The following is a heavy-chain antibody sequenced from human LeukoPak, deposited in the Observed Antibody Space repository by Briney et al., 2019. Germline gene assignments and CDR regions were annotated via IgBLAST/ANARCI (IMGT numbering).Heavy chain of an antibody. CDR3: ARDPLRYLRVGHYDY. Sequence: GGSLRLSCAASGFTFSNSAMNWVRQVPGTGLEWVSSIDYDSSHIYYAASVRGRFTISRDNARNAVYLQMNSLRVEDTAVYYCARDPLRYLRVGHYDYWGQGTLVVVSS. J-gene: IGHJ4*02. CDR1: GFTFSNSA. D-gene: IGHD3-9*01. V-gene: IGHV3-21*01. CDR2: IDYDSSHI.